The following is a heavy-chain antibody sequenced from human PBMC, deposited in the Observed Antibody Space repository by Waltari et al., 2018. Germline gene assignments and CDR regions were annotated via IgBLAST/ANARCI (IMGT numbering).Heavy chain of an antibody. J-gene: IGHJ6*02. CDR3: ARDKYAYGMDV. Sequence: EVQLVESGGGLIQPGGSLRLSCAASGFTVSSNYMSWVRQAPGKGLEWGSVIYSGGSPYYADSVKGRFTISRDNSKNTLYLQMNSLRAEDTAVYYCARDKYAYGMDVWGQGTTVTVSS. CDR2: IYSGGSP. CDR1: GFTVSSNY. V-gene: IGHV3-53*01.